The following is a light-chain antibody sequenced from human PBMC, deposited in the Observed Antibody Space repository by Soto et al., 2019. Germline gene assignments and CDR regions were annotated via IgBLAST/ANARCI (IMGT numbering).Light chain of an antibody. V-gene: IGKV2-30*01. CDR3: MQGRHWPIT. CDR1: QSLLYNEANTS. J-gene: IGKJ5*01. Sequence: DVVMTQSTLSLPVTLGQPASISCRSSQSLLYNEANTSLNWFHQRPGQSPRRLIYGVSNRASGVPDRFSGSGSGTDFTLRISRVEAEDVGVYYCMQGRHWPITFGQGKRLEIK. CDR2: GVS.